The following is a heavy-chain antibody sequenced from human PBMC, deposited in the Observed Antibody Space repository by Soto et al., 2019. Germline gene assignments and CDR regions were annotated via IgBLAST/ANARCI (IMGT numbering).Heavy chain of an antibody. CDR2: IDNAGTDS. V-gene: IGHV3-74*01. J-gene: IGHJ6*04. Sequence: EVQLVESGGGLVQPGGSLRLSCAASGFTLSGRSMHWVRQAPGKGLVWVSGIDNAGTDSTYADSVKGRFTSSRDNAKNMLYLQMNSLRVEETGVYYCARGWFGPDVWGKGTTVTVSS. CDR3: ARGWFGPDV. CDR1: GFTLSGRS. D-gene: IGHD3-10*01.